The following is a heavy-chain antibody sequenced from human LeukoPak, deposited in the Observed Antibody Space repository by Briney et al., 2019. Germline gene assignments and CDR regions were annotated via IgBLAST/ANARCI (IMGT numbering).Heavy chain of an antibody. Sequence: GALRLSCAASGFSFSSYSMKWVRQAPGKGLEWVSSVSISSSYIYYADSVEGRFTISRDNAKNTLYLQMNSLRAEDTAVYYCARDLVVVAAIRTDAFDIWGQGTMVTVSS. CDR2: VSISSSYI. J-gene: IGHJ3*02. V-gene: IGHV3-21*01. D-gene: IGHD2-15*01. CDR3: ARDLVVVAAIRTDAFDI. CDR1: GFSFSSYS.